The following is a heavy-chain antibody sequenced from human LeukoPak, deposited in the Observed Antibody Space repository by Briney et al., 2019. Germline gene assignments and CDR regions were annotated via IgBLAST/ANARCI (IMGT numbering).Heavy chain of an antibody. CDR3: ARDQGGGYYDSSGYYRRPGAFDI. CDR2: INWNGGST. Sequence: GGSLRLSCAASGFTFDDYGMSWVRQAPGKGLEWVSGINWNGGSTGYADSVKGRFTISRDNAKNSLYLQMNSLRAEDTALYHCARDQGGGYYDSSGYYRRPGAFDIWGQGTMVTVSS. V-gene: IGHV3-20*01. D-gene: IGHD3-22*01. CDR1: GFTFDDYG. J-gene: IGHJ3*02.